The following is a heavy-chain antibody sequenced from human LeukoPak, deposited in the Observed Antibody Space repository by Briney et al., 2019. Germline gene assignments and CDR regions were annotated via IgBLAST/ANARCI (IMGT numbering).Heavy chain of an antibody. D-gene: IGHD2-2*01. CDR3: ARDLSAVWFDP. CDR1: GGSISSYY. J-gene: IGHJ5*02. CDR2: IYTSGST. Sequence: SETLSLTCIVSGGSISSYYWSWIRQPAGKGLEWIGRIYTSGSTNYNPSLQSRVTMSVDTAKNQFSLKLSSVTAADTAVYYCARDLSAVWFDPWGQGTLVTVSS. V-gene: IGHV4-4*07.